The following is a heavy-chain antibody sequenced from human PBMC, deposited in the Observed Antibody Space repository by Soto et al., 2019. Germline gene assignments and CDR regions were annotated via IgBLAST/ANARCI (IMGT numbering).Heavy chain of an antibody. CDR2: ISYDGSNK. Sequence: GGSLRLSCAASGFTFSSYAMHWVRQAPGKGLEWVAVISYDGSNKYYADSVKGRFTISRDNSKNTLYLQMNSLRAEDTAVYYCARDADGDYHPWNYYYGMDVWGQGTTVTVSS. D-gene: IGHD4-17*01. V-gene: IGHV3-30-3*01. CDR1: GFTFSSYA. CDR3: ARDADGDYHPWNYYYGMDV. J-gene: IGHJ6*02.